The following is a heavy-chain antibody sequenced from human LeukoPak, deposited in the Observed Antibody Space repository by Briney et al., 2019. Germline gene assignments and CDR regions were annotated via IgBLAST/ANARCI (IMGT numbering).Heavy chain of an antibody. V-gene: IGHV5-51*01. Sequence: GEAVQISCKGSGYGFTSYWIGWGRRMPGKGVGWMGIIYPGDSDTRYSPSFQGQVTISADKSISTAYLQWSSLKASATAMYYCARHSRGYYEDFDYWGQGTLVTVSS. CDR1: GYGFTSYW. CDR3: ARHSRGYYEDFDY. CDR2: IYPGDSDT. D-gene: IGHD3-22*01. J-gene: IGHJ4*02.